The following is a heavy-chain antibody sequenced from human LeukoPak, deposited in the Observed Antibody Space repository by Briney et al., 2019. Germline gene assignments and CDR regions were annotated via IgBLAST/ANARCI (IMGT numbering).Heavy chain of an antibody. CDR1: GFTFSSYG. J-gene: IGHJ5*02. CDR2: ISGSGGST. D-gene: IGHD3-22*01. Sequence: GGSLRLSCAASGFTFSSYGMSWVRQAPGKGLEWVSAISGSGGSTYYADSVKGRFTISRDNAKNSLYLQMNSLRAEDTAVYYCARANYYDSSGYHNWFDPWGQGTLVTVSS. V-gene: IGHV3-23*01. CDR3: ARANYYDSSGYHNWFDP.